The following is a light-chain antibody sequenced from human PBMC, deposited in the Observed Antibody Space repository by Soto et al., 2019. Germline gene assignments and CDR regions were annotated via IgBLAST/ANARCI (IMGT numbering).Light chain of an antibody. J-gene: IGLJ3*02. CDR2: EVN. CDR1: SSDVGAYNY. V-gene: IGLV2-8*01. Sequence: QSALTQPPSASGSPGQSVTISCTGTSSDVGAYNYVSWYQQYPGKAPKLMIYEVNKRPSGVPDRFSGPKSGKTASLTVSGLQPEDEVDYHCTSYAGSNIWVFGGGTKLTVL. CDR3: TSYAGSNIWV.